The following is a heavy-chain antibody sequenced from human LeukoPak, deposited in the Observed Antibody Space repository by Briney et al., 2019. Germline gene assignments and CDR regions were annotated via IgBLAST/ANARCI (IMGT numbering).Heavy chain of an antibody. CDR1: GYTFTSYG. J-gene: IGHJ4*02. CDR3: ARDPSLDYGDFYDY. CDR2: ISTYNGNT. D-gene: IGHD4-17*01. Sequence: ASVKVSCKASGYTFTSYGISWVRQAPGQGLEWMGWISTYNGNTHYAQNIQGRVTMTADVSTSTAYIELRSLRSDDTAVYDCARDPSLDYGDFYDYWGQGTLVTVSS. V-gene: IGHV1-18*01.